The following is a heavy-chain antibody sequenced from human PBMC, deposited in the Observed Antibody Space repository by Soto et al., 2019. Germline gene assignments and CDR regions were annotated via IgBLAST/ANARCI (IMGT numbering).Heavy chain of an antibody. CDR3: ATALMPRYYCYYGMDV. J-gene: IGHJ6*02. CDR1: GGSFSGYY. V-gene: IGHV4-34*01. CDR2: INHSGSP. Sequence: SETLSLTGAVYGGSFSGYYWSWIRQPPGKWLEGIGEINHSGSPNYNPSLKSRVTISVDTSKNQFSLKLSSVTAADTAVYHCATALMPRYYCYYGMDVWGHGTTVTVSS. D-gene: IGHD2-2*01.